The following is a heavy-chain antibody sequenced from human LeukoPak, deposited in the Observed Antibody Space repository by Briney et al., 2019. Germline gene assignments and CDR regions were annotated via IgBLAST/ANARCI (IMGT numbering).Heavy chain of an antibody. Sequence: PSETLSLTCAVSGGSISSSYWSWVRQTPGKGLEWIGNIYYSGNTNYNPSLKSRVTISVDTSKNHFSLRLSSVTAADTAVYYCAREGDNIFGSMDVWGQGTTVTVSS. CDR3: AREGDNIFGSMDV. D-gene: IGHD3-9*01. CDR1: GGSISSSY. CDR2: IYYSGNT. V-gene: IGHV4-59*01. J-gene: IGHJ6*02.